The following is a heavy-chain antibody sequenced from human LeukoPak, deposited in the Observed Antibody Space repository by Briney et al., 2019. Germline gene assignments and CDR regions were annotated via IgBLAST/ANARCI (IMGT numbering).Heavy chain of an antibody. CDR3: TRGHWGLQS. V-gene: IGHV4-59*02. Sequence: SETLSLTCTVSGASVTDYYWSWIRQSPGKGLECISYIHHSGNSDYNPSLRSRVTTSLDTSKNQFSLNLISVTAADTAVYYCTRGHWGLQSWSQGTLVTVSS. J-gene: IGHJ5*02. D-gene: IGHD7-27*01. CDR1: GASVTDYY. CDR2: IHHSGNS.